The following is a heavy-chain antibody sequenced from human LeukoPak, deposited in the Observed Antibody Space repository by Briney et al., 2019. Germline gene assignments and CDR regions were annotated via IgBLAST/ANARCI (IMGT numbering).Heavy chain of an antibody. Sequence: GASVKVSCKASGYTFTGYYMHWVRQAPGQGLEWMGRIIPILGIANYAQKFQGRVTITADKSTSTAYMELSSLRSEDTAVYYCARDPGIVVVPAAIMDYYGMDVWGQGTTVTVSS. CDR3: ARDPGIVVVPAAIMDYYGMDV. J-gene: IGHJ6*02. CDR2: IIPILGIA. V-gene: IGHV1-69*04. CDR1: GYTFTGYY. D-gene: IGHD2-2*02.